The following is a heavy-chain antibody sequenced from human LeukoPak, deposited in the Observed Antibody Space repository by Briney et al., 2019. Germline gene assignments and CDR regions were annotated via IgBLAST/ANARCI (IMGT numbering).Heavy chain of an antibody. D-gene: IGHD1-26*01. CDR1: GGSFSGYY. Sequence: SETLSLTCAVYGGSFSGYYWSWIRQPPGKGLEWIGEINHSGSTNYNPSLKSRVTISVDTSKNQFSLKLSSVTAADTAVYYCASVNIVGATKAYYYYGMDVWGQGTTVTVSS. J-gene: IGHJ6*02. CDR3: ASVNIVGATKAYYYYGMDV. V-gene: IGHV4-34*01. CDR2: INHSGST.